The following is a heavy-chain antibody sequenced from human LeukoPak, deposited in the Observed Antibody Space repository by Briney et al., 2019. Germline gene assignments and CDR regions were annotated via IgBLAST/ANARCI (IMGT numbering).Heavy chain of an antibody. Sequence: GGSLRLSCAASGFSVSSNYMSWVRQAPGKGLEWVSVIYSGGTTYYADSVKGRFTISRDNSKNTLYLQMNSLRAEDTAVYYCARDVPKAATRWFDPWGQGTLVTVSS. CDR2: IYSGGTT. D-gene: IGHD2-15*01. V-gene: IGHV3-66*01. CDR1: GFSVSSNY. CDR3: ARDVPKAATRWFDP. J-gene: IGHJ5*02.